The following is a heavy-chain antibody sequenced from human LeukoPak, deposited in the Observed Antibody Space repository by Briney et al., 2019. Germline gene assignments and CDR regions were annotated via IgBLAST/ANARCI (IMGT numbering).Heavy chain of an antibody. J-gene: IGHJ3*02. Sequence: SETLSLTCTVSGGSISSYYWSWIRQPPGKGLEWIGYIYYSEGTNYNPSLKSRITISIDTSNNQVSLKLTSVTAADTAVYYCARDLGYCSSTSCYNAFDIWGQGTMVTVSS. CDR2: IYYSEGT. V-gene: IGHV4-59*01. CDR1: GGSISSYY. CDR3: ARDLGYCSSTSCYNAFDI. D-gene: IGHD2-2*02.